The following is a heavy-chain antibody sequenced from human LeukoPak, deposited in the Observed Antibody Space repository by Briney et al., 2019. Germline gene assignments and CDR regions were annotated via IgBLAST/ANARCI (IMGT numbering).Heavy chain of an antibody. J-gene: IGHJ4*02. D-gene: IGHD6-19*01. V-gene: IGHV3-23*01. CDR2: FDTGFGT. CDR1: GFTISTAS. Sequence: AGGSLRLSCAASGFTISTASLHWVRQAPGRGLEWVSAFDTGFGTYYPDSLKGRFTISRDNSKNTLFLQMNSLRAEDTAVYYCARSSGWWSLDYWGQGTLVTVSS. CDR3: ARSSGWWSLDY.